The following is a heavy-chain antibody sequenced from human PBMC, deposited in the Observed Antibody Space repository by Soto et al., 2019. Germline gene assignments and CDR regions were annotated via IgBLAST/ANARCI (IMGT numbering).Heavy chain of an antibody. CDR2: IWYDGSNK. CDR3: ATVYDSSGYPRYYFDY. D-gene: IGHD3-22*01. V-gene: IGHV3-33*01. CDR1: GFTFSSYG. Sequence: PGGSLRLSCAASGFTFSSYGMHWVRQAPGKGQERVAVIWYDGSNKYYADSVKGRFTISRDNSKNTLYLQMNSLRAEDTAVHYYATVYDSSGYPRYYFDYWGQGTLVTVSS. J-gene: IGHJ4*02.